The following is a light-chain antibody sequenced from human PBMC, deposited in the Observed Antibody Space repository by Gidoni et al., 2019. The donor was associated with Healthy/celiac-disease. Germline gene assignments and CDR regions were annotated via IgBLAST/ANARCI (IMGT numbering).Light chain of an antibody. J-gene: IGKJ4*01. CDR3: QKYNSAPPLT. CDR1: QGISNY. V-gene: IGKV1-27*01. Sequence: DIPMTQSPSSLSASVGDRVTITCRSSQGISNYLAWYQQKPGKVPKLLIYAASTLQSGVPSRFSGSGSGTDFTLTISSLQPEDVATYYCQKYNSAPPLTFXGXTKVEIK. CDR2: AAS.